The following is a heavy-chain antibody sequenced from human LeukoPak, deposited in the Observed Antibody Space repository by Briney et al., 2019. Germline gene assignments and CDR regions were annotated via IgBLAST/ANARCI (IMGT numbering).Heavy chain of an antibody. V-gene: IGHV1-18*01. D-gene: IGHD3-10*01. CDR3: ARDLAGYYGSGSPYYYYYMDV. CDR1: GYTFTSYG. CDR2: ISAYNGNT. J-gene: IGHJ6*03. Sequence: GASVKVSCKASGYTFTSYGISWVRQAPGQGLEWMGWISAYNGNTNYAQKVQDRVTMTTDTSTSTAYMELRSLRSDDTAVYYCARDLAGYYGSGSPYYYYYMDVWGKGTTVTVSS.